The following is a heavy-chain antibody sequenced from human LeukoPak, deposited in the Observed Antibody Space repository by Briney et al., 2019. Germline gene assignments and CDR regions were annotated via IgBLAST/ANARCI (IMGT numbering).Heavy chain of an antibody. CDR3: AKDRLGFLGYFQH. Sequence: SGGSLRLSCAASGFTFSSYAMNWVRQPPGRGLEWVSVITGSGGSTYHAASVKGRFTISRDNSKNTLYLQMNSLRAEDTAVYYCAKDRLGFLGYFQHWGQGTLVTVSS. CDR1: GFTFSSYA. J-gene: IGHJ1*01. V-gene: IGHV3-23*01. D-gene: IGHD4-11*01. CDR2: ITGSGGST.